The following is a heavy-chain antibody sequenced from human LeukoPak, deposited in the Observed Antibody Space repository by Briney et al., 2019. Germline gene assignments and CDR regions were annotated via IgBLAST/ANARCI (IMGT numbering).Heavy chain of an antibody. V-gene: IGHV1-46*01. J-gene: IGHJ4*02. CDR2: INPSGGST. D-gene: IGHD1-26*01. CDR1: GYTXTSYY. CDR3: ARDLRVGATGSRGYFDY. Sequence: ASVKVSCKASGYTXTSYYMHGVRQAPGQGLEWMGIINPSGGSTSYAQKFQGRVTMTRDTSTSTVYMELSSLRSEDTAVYYCARDLRVGATGSRGYFDYWGQGTLVTVSS.